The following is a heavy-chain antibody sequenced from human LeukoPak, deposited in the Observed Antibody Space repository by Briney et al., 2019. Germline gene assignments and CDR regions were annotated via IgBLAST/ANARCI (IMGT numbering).Heavy chain of an antibody. CDR1: GGTFSSCA. V-gene: IGHV1-69*13. CDR2: IIPIFGTA. J-gene: IGHJ3*02. CDR3: ARDRGYCSSTSCDPEAFDI. D-gene: IGHD2-2*01. Sequence: ASVKVSCKASGGTFSSCAISWVRQAPGQGLEWMGGIIPIFGTANYAQKFQGRVTITADESTSTAYMELSSLRSEDTAVYYCARDRGYCSSTSCDPEAFDIWGQGTMVTVSS.